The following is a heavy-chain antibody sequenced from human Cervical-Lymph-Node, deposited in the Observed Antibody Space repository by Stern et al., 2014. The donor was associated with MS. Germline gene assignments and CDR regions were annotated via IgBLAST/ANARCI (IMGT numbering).Heavy chain of an antibody. CDR3: ARDEGIGGDYISH. J-gene: IGHJ4*02. V-gene: IGHV4-30-4*01. CDR2: YHNSGNT. D-gene: IGHD4-17*01. CDR1: GDSINSGGSY. Sequence: QVQLQESGPGLVKPSQNLTLTCDVSGDSINSGGSYWSWVRQPPAKGLGGIGYYHNSGNTYVSPSLQSRVTISVDTSKNQFFLNFSSVTAADTAVYYCARDEGIGGDYISHWGQGTLVTVSS.